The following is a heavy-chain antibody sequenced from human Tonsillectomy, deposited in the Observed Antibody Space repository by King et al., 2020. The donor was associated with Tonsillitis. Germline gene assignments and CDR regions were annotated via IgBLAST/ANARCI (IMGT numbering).Heavy chain of an antibody. J-gene: IGHJ2*01. CDR1: GFTFSSDG. D-gene: IGHD2-15*01. CDR2: IWYDGSNM. Sequence: VQLVESGGGVVQPGRSLRLSCAASGFTFSSDGMHWVRQAPGKGLEWVAVIWYDGSNMYYADAVKGRFTISRDNSKNTLYLQMNSLRVEDTAVYYCARDYSIHWYFDLWGRGTLFTVSS. CDR3: ARDYSIHWYFDL. V-gene: IGHV3-33*08.